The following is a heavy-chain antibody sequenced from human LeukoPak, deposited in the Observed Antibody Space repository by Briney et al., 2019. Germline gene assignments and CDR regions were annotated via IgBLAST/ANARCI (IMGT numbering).Heavy chain of an antibody. CDR1: GYTFTSYD. CDR2: MNTNSGNT. D-gene: IGHD2-2*01. Sequence: ASVKVSCKASGYTFTSYDINWVRQATGQRLEWMGWMNTNSGNTGYAQKFQGRVTMTRNTYISTAYMELSSLRSDDTAVYYCTRFIVVVPAATGVDYYGMDVWGQGTTVTVSS. V-gene: IGHV1-8*01. CDR3: TRFIVVVPAATGVDYYGMDV. J-gene: IGHJ6*02.